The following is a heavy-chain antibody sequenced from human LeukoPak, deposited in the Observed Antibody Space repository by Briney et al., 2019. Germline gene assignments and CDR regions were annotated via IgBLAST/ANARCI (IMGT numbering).Heavy chain of an antibody. Sequence: GGSLRLSCAASGFTFSDYYMSWIRQAPGKGLEWVSYISSSSSYTNYVDSVKGRFTISRDNAKNSLYLQMNSLRAEDTAVYYCASDCSSASCYPYVWGKGTTVTVSS. J-gene: IGHJ6*04. CDR3: ASDCSSASCYPYV. V-gene: IGHV3-11*06. CDR1: GFTFSDYY. D-gene: IGHD2-2*01. CDR2: ISSSSSYT.